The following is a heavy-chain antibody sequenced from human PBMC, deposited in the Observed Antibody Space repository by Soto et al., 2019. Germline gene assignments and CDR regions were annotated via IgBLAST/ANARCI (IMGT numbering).Heavy chain of an antibody. D-gene: IGHD3-3*01. J-gene: IGHJ4*02. CDR1: GFTFSSYA. CDR3: ARDPGGTDFAGWTYYFDY. CDR2: ISYDGSNK. Sequence: QVQLVESGGGVVQPGRSLRLSCAASGFTFSSYAMHWVRQAPGKGLEWVAVISYDGSNKYYADSVKGRFTISRDNSKNTLSLQMNSLRAEDMAVYYCARDPGGTDFAGWTYYFDYWGQGTLVTVSS. V-gene: IGHV3-30-3*01.